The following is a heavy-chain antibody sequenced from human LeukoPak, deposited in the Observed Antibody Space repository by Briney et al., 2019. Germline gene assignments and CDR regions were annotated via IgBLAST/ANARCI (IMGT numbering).Heavy chain of an antibody. J-gene: IGHJ4*02. CDR1: GGSFSGYY. V-gene: IGHV4-59*01. CDR3: ARGSKAAPGTFDY. Sequence: PSETLSLTCAVYGGSFSGYYWSWIRRPRGKGLEWIGYIYYTGSTDYNPSLKSRVAITVDTSKNQFSLKLSSVTAADTAVYYCARGSKAAPGTFDYWGQGTLVTVSS. CDR2: IYYTGST. D-gene: IGHD6-13*01.